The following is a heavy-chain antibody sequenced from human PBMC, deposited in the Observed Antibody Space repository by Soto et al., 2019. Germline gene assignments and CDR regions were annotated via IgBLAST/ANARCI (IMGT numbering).Heavy chain of an antibody. CDR2: INHIGST. J-gene: IGHJ5*02. CDR3: ATKRRSPGYSGYVNYNWFEP. Sequence: SETLSLTCDFYVASFSGYQWTCIRHPPGKWLEWIGEINHIGSTKYNPSLKSRVAVSVDTSKNQLSLKLTSVTAADTAVYYCATKRRSPGYSGYVNYNWFEPWGQGTLVTVSS. CDR1: VASFSGYQ. V-gene: IGHV4-34*01. D-gene: IGHD5-12*01.